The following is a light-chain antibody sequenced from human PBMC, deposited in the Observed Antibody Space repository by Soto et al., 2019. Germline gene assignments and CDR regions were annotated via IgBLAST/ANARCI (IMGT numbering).Light chain of an antibody. J-gene: IGKJ3*01. CDR3: LQYNSYSFT. CDR2: KAS. Sequence: DIQMTQSASTLSASVGDRVTITCRASQSISSWLAWYQQKPEKAPKLLIYKASSLESGVTSRFSGSGSGTEFTLTIISLQPDDFASYYCLQYNSYSFTFGPGTKVDI. CDR1: QSISSW. V-gene: IGKV1-5*03.